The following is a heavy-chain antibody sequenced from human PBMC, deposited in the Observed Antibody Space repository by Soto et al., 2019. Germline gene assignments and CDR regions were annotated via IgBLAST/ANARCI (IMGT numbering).Heavy chain of an antibody. Sequence: SETLSLTCTVSGGSISSNYWTWIRQPPGKGLEWIGYVYNSGSTNYNPSLKSRVTISEDTSKSQFSLKVNSMTAADTAVYYCARYRREAVAGYTLNSWGQGILVTVSS. CDR3: ARYRREAVAGYTLNS. J-gene: IGHJ4*02. CDR1: GGSISSNY. D-gene: IGHD6-13*01. CDR2: VYNSGST. V-gene: IGHV4-59*01.